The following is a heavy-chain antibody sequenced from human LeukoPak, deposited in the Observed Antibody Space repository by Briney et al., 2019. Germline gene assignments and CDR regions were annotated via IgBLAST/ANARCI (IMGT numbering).Heavy chain of an antibody. D-gene: IGHD2-21*01. CDR2: IRYDGSNK. CDR1: GFTFSSYG. CDR3: ATDLFDYMDV. Sequence: PGGSLRLSCAAPGFTFSSYGMHWVRQAPGKGLEWVAFIRYDGSNKYYADSVKGRFTISRDNSKNTLYLQMNSLRAEDTAVYYCATDLFDYMDVWGKGTTVTVSS. V-gene: IGHV3-30*02. J-gene: IGHJ6*03.